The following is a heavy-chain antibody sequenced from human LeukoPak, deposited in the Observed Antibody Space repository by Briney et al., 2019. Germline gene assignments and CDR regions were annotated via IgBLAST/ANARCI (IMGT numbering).Heavy chain of an antibody. Sequence: GGSLRPSCVVSGFTVSNNYMSWVRQAPRKGLEWVSLIYSGGSTYYADSVKGRFTISRDNSKNTVYLQMNSLRAEDTAMYYCARRDDHNGRDYWGQGTLVTVSS. CDR1: GFTVSNNY. J-gene: IGHJ4*02. CDR3: ARRDDHNGRDY. CDR2: IYSGGST. V-gene: IGHV3-53*01. D-gene: IGHD5-24*01.